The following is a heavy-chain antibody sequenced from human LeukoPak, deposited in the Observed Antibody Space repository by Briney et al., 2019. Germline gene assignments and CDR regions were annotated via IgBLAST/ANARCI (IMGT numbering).Heavy chain of an antibody. D-gene: IGHD3-10*01. V-gene: IGHV3-9*01. CDR2: ISWNSGSI. J-gene: IGHJ5*02. CDR3: AKDAAPILWFGKTWFDP. Sequence: PGGSLRLSCAASGFTFDDYAMHWVRQAPGKGLEWVSGISWNSGSIGCADSVKGRFTISRDNAKNSLYLQMNSLRAEDTALYYCAKDAAPILWFGKTWFDPWGQGTLVTVSS. CDR1: GFTFDDYA.